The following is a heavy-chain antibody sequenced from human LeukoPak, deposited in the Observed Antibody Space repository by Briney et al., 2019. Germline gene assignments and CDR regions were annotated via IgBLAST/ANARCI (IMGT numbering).Heavy chain of an antibody. J-gene: IGHJ6*02. CDR1: GYTFTDYY. V-gene: IGHV1-2*06. CDR3: ACLYQWQVSYYSHGMDV. D-gene: IGHD6-19*01. Sequence: GASVKVSCKASGYTFTDYYMHWVRQAPGQGLEWVGRINPNTGGTNYAQRFQGRVTLTGDTSITTAYMELSSLRSDDTAIYYCACLYQWQVSYYSHGMDVWGQGTTVTVSS. CDR2: INPNTGGT.